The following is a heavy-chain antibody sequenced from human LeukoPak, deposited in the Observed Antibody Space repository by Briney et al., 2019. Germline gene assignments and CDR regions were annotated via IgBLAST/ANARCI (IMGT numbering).Heavy chain of an antibody. CDR2: IYYSGST. Sequence: PSETLSLTCTVSGGSISSYYWSWIRQPPGKGLEWMGYIYYSGSTNYNPSLKSRVTISVDTSKNQFSLKLSSVTAADTAVYYCARKDYYDSSGYYDYWGQGTLVTVSS. D-gene: IGHD3-22*01. CDR3: ARKDYYDSSGYYDY. J-gene: IGHJ4*02. V-gene: IGHV4-59*01. CDR1: GGSISSYY.